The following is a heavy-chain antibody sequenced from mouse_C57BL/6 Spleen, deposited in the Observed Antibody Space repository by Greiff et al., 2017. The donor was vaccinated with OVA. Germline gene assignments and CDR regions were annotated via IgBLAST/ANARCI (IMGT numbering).Heavy chain of an antibody. V-gene: IGHV14-4*01. CDR3: TTEGSTMVTPFAY. Sequence: DVKLVESGAELVRPGASVKLSCTASGFNIKDDYMHWVKQRPEQGLEWIGWIDPENGDTEYASKFQGKATITADTSSNTAYLQLSSLTSEDTAVYYCTTEGSTMVTPFAYWGQGTLVTVSA. D-gene: IGHD2-2*01. J-gene: IGHJ3*01. CDR1: GFNIKDDY. CDR2: IDPENGDT.